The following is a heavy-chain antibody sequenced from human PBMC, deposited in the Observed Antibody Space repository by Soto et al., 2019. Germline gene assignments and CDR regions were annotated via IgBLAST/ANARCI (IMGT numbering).Heavy chain of an antibody. Sequence: ASVKVSCKASGYTFTIYDINWVRQATGQGLEWMGWMNPNSGNTGYTQKFQGRVTMTRNTSISTAYMELSSLRSEDTAVYYCARRTFAGYDFWSGYYSTYYYYMDVWGKGTTVTVSS. CDR1: GYTFTIYD. J-gene: IGHJ6*03. CDR3: ARRTFAGYDFWSGYYSTYYYYMDV. CDR2: MNPNSGNT. V-gene: IGHV1-8*01. D-gene: IGHD3-3*01.